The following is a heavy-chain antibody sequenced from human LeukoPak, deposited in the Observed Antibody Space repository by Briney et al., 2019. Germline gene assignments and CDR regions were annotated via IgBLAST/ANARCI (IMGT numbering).Heavy chain of an antibody. CDR3: ARVYCSGGSCYPHDAFDI. CDR1: GYSFTSYW. V-gene: IGHV5-51*01. CDR2: IYPGGSDT. D-gene: IGHD2-15*01. J-gene: IGHJ3*02. Sequence: GESLKISCKGSGYSFTSYWIGWVRQMPGKGLEWMGIIYPGGSDTRYSPSFQGQVTISADKSISTAYLQWSSLKAPDTAMYYCARVYCSGGSCYPHDAFDIWGQGTMVTVSS.